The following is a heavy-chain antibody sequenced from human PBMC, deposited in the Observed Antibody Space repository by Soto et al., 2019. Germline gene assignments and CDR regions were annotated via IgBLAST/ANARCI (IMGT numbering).Heavy chain of an antibody. J-gene: IGHJ6*02. Sequence: QVQLVQSGAEVKKPGASVKVSCKASGYTFTSYDINWVRQATGQGLEWMGWMNPNSGNTGYAQKFQGRVTMTRNTSISTAYMELSSLRSEDTDVYYCACWPGGYCQAGMKGWGQGTRVTVSS. CDR1: GYTFTSYD. V-gene: IGHV1-8*01. CDR3: ACWPGGYCQAGMKG. CDR2: MNPNSGNT. D-gene: IGHD5-18*01.